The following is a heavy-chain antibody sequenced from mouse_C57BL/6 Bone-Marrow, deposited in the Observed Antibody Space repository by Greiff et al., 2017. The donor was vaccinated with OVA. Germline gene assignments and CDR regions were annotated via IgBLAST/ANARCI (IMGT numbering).Heavy chain of an antibody. D-gene: IGHD1-1*01. CDR1: GYTFTSYW. CDR3: ARRFRYYYGSGGDFDV. V-gene: IGHV1-59*01. J-gene: IGHJ1*03. Sequence: QVQLQQPGAELVRPGTSVKLSCKASGYTFTSYWMHWVKQRPGQGLEWIGVIDPSDSYTNYNQKFKGKATLTVDTSSSTAYMQLSSLTSEDSAVYYCARRFRYYYGSGGDFDVWGTGTTVTVSS. CDR2: IDPSDSYT.